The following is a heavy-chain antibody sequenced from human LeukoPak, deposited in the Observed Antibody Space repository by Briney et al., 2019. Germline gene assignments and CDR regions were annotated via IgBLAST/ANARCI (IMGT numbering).Heavy chain of an antibody. D-gene: IGHD4-23*01. Sequence: GRSLRLSCAASGFTFAPYWMTWVRQAPGKGLEYVATMNRDGSEKYYVDSVKGRFTISRDNSKNSLYLQMDSLRAEDTAVYYCAREFGHCYGDNCFYFFDTWGQGFRVTVSS. V-gene: IGHV3-7*05. CDR1: GFTFAPYW. J-gene: IGHJ4*02. CDR2: MNRDGSEK. CDR3: AREFGHCYGDNCFYFFDT.